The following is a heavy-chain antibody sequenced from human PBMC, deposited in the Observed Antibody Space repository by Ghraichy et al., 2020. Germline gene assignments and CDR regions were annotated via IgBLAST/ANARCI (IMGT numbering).Heavy chain of an antibody. Sequence: ASVKVSCKASGYTFTSFYIHWVRQAPGQGLEWMGLIHPNGFSTNYAQKFQGRVTVTRDTSTSTVYMELSSLRSEDTAVYYCTTTITVGLDCDHWGQGTLVTVSS. J-gene: IGHJ4*02. D-gene: IGHD4-11*01. V-gene: IGHV1-46*03. CDR1: GYTFTSFY. CDR3: TTTITVGLDCDH. CDR2: IHPNGFST.